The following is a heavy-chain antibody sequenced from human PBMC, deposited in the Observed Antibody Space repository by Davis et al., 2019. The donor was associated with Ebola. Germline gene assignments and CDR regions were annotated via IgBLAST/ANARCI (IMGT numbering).Heavy chain of an antibody. CDR3: ARHDGELGSGKYYFHN. CDR2: NIPMFRTA. D-gene: IGHD7-27*01. V-gene: IGHV1-69*13. CDR1: GGAFSSYR. Sequence: SSVKVSCKASGGAFSSYRISWSRQAPGQGLEWMGWNIPMFRTADAAQTVQGRLTITADESTNTAYMELSSLRSDDTAVYYCARHDGELGSGKYYFHNWGQGTPVTVSA. J-gene: IGHJ4*02.